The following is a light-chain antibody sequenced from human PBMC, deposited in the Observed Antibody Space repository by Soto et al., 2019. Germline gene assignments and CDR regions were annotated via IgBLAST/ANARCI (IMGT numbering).Light chain of an antibody. CDR3: QQYNNWPPVT. CDR2: GAS. CDR1: QSLTNS. J-gene: IGKJ3*01. Sequence: EIVLTQSPGTLSLSPGERATLSCRASQSLTNSFIAWYQQKPGQAPRLLIYGASTRATGIPARFSGSGSGTEFTLTISSLQSEDFAVYFCQQYNNWPPVTFGPGTKVHIK. V-gene: IGKV3-15*01.